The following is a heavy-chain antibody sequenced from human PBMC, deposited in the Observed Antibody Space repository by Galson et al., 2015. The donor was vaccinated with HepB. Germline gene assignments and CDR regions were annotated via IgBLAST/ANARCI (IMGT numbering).Heavy chain of an antibody. CDR1: GFTFSSYA. CDR2: ISYDGSNK. J-gene: IGHJ3*02. CDR3: AREGWDIVVVVAATEAHDAFDI. V-gene: IGHV3-30-3*01. Sequence: SLRLSCAASGFTFSSYAMHWVRQAPGKGPEWVAVISYDGSNKYYADSVKGRFTISRDNSKNTLYLQMNSLRAEDTAVYYCAREGWDIVVVVAATEAHDAFDIWGQGTMVTVSS. D-gene: IGHD2-15*01.